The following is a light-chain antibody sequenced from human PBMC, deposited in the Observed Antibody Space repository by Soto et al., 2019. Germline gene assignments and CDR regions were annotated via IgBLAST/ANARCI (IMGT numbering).Light chain of an antibody. CDR2: GAD. J-gene: IGKJ1*01. V-gene: IGKV1-39*01. CDR3: QQSYGIPWT. Sequence: DIQMTQSPSSLSASVGDRVIISCRAGQSIATYLSWYQQKSGRAPNLLIFGADSLHSGVPSRFSASGSGTHFTLNISSLQPEDFATYYCQQSYGIPWTFGLGTKVEVK. CDR1: QSIATY.